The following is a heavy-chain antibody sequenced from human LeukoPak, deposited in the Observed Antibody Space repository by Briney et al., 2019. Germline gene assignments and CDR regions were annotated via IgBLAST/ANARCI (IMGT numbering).Heavy chain of an antibody. Sequence: GASVKVSCKASGYTFTGYYMHWVRQAPGQGLEWMGWIDPNSGGTNYAQKFQGRVTKTRDTSISTAYMELSRLRSDDTAVYYCARVICRYDILTGQDNWFDPWGQGTLVTVSS. CDR2: IDPNSGGT. V-gene: IGHV1-2*02. CDR3: ARVICRYDILTGQDNWFDP. CDR1: GYTFTGYY. D-gene: IGHD3-9*01. J-gene: IGHJ5*02.